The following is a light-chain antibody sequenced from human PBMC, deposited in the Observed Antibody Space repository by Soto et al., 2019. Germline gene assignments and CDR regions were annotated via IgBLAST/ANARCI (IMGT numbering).Light chain of an antibody. CDR2: EVS. CDR3: SSYTSSSTLVV. V-gene: IGLV2-14*01. J-gene: IGLJ2*01. CDR1: SSDVGDYNY. Sequence: QSALTQPASVSGSPGQSIPISCTGTSSDVGDYNYVSWYQRHPGKAPKLMIYEVSNRTSGVSNRFSGSKSGNTASLTISGLQAEDEADYYCSSYTSSSTLVVFGGGTKLTVL.